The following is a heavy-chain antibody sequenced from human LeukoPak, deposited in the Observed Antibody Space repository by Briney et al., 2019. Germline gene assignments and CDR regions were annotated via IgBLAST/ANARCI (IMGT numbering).Heavy chain of an antibody. D-gene: IGHD3-16*02. CDR2: INHSGST. V-gene: IGHV4-34*01. CDR3: ARELAITFGGVIVMSGAFDI. CDR1: GGSFSGYY. J-gene: IGHJ3*02. Sequence: SETLSLTCAAYGGSFSGYYWSWIRQPPGKGLEWIGEINHSGSTNYNPSLKSRVTISVDTSKNQFSLKLSSVTAADTAVYYCARELAITFGGVIVMSGAFDIWGQGTMVTVSS.